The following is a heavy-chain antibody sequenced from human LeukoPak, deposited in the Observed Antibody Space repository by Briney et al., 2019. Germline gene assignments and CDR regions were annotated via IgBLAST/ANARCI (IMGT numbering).Heavy chain of an antibody. V-gene: IGHV4-34*01. CDR3: AREDPEVVSGTPFDY. Sequence: TSETLSLTCAVYSESFSGYYWTWIRQPPGKGLEWIGEINHSGSTSYNPSLKSRVTISVDTSKKQFSLNLSSVTAADTAVYYCAREDPEVVSGTPFDYWGQGTLVTVSS. J-gene: IGHJ4*02. CDR2: INHSGST. D-gene: IGHD2-15*01. CDR1: SESFSGYY.